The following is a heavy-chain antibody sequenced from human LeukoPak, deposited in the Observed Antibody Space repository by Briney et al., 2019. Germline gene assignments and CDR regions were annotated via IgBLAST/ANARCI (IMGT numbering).Heavy chain of an antibody. CDR1: GFTFSTYP. V-gene: IGHV3-23*01. CDR2: ISSSGHTT. Sequence: PGGSLRLSCTASGFTFSTYPMAWVRQAPGKGPEWVSQISSSGHTTHYGDSVKGRFTISRDNSKDTVYLQMNSQRVEDTAVYYCAKDKKAPGGNDFWRAGDYWGPGTLVTVSS. CDR3: AKDKKAPGGNDFWRAGDY. D-gene: IGHD3-3*01. J-gene: IGHJ4*02.